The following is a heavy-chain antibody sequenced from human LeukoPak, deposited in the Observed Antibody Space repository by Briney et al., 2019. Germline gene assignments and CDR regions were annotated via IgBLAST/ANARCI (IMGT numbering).Heavy chain of an antibody. V-gene: IGHV3-9*01. CDR3: AKDMTPGYYGSGSYYSLAAPFDY. CDR2: ISWNSGSI. J-gene: IGHJ4*02. CDR1: GFTFSSYS. D-gene: IGHD3-10*01. Sequence: GGSLRLSCAASGFTFSSYSMNWVRQAPGKGLEWVSGISWNSGSIGYADSVKGRFTISRDNAKNSLYLQMNSLRAEDTALYYCAKDMTPGYYGSGSYYSLAAPFDYWGQGTLVTVSS.